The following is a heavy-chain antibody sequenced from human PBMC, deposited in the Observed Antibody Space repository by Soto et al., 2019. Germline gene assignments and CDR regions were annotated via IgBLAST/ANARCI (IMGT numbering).Heavy chain of an antibody. V-gene: IGHV4-4*07. J-gene: IGHJ4*02. CDR2: IYSSGST. D-gene: IGHD2-2*01. Sequence: PSVTLSLTGPVFGCSITVKYWSWLRQPAGKGLEWIGRIYSSGSTNYNPSLKSRVTMSEDTSKNQFSLRLTSVTAADTAMYYCARETYCSSGSCYVADYWGQGTLVTVSS. CDR1: GCSITVKY. CDR3: ARETYCSSGSCYVADY.